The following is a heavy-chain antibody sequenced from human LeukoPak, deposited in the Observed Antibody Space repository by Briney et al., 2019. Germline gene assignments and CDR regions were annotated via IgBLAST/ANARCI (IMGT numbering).Heavy chain of an antibody. CDR1: GFRFSDYY. Sequence: GGSLRLSCAATGFRFSDYYMSWIRQAPGKGLEWLAYISSTGNSIFYADSVKGRFTISRDHAKNSLSLQLNSLRAEDTAVYYCAKGGIRYGYWFDHWGQGTLVTVSS. V-gene: IGHV3-11*01. CDR2: ISSTGNSI. J-gene: IGHJ5*02. CDR3: AKGGIRYGYWFDH. D-gene: IGHD3-10*01.